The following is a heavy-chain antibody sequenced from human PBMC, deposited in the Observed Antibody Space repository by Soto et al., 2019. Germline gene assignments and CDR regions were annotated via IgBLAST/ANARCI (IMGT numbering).Heavy chain of an antibody. CDR3: ARYGSGSSVWFDP. D-gene: IGHD3-10*01. V-gene: IGHV4-59*01. CDR1: GGSMSSYY. J-gene: IGHJ5*02. Sequence: QVQLQESGPGLVKPSETLSLTCTVSGGSMSSYYWSWIRQPPGKGLEWIGYIYYSGSTIYNPSLTSRVTISVDASKNQFSLQLSSVTAADTAVYYCARYGSGSSVWFDPWGQGTLVTVSS. CDR2: IYYSGST.